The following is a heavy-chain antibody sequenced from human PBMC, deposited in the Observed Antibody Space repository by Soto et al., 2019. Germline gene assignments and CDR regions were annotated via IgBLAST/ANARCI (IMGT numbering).Heavy chain of an antibody. V-gene: IGHV4-30-4*02. D-gene: IGHD6-19*01. CDR3: ARQVVDGTVAGTGTFDY. Sequence: SETLSLTCTVSGGSISSGDYYWSWIRQPPGKGLEWIGYIYYSGSTYYNPPLKSRVTISVDTSKNQFSLKLSSVTAADTAVYYCARQVVDGTVAGTGTFDYWGQGTLVTVSS. CDR1: GGSISSGDYY. CDR2: IYYSGST. J-gene: IGHJ4*02.